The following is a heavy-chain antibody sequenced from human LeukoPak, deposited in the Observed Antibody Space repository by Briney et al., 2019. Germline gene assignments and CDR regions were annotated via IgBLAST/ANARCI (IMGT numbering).Heavy chain of an antibody. D-gene: IGHD3-16*01. J-gene: IGHJ6*03. V-gene: IGHV1-3*03. CDR1: GYTFTNYA. CDR3: ARSETRFAGYYYMDV. Sequence: GASVKVSCKASGYTFTNYAVNWVRQAPGQRLEWMGWINAGNGNTKYSQEFQGRVTITRDTSASTAYMELSSLRSEDMAVYYCARSETRFAGYYYMDVWGKGTTVTVSS. CDR2: INAGNGNT.